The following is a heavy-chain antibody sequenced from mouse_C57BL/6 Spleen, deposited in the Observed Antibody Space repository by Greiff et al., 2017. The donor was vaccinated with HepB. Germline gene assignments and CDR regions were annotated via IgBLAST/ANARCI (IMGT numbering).Heavy chain of an antibody. Sequence: ESGPGLVKPSQSLSLTCSVTGYSITSGYYWNWIRQFPGNKLEWMGYISYDGSNNYNPSLKNRISITRDTSKNQFFLKLNSVTTEDTATYYCAREARDYGRAYWGQGTTLTVSS. J-gene: IGHJ2*01. CDR3: AREARDYGRAY. CDR1: GYSITSGYY. V-gene: IGHV3-6*01. D-gene: IGHD1-1*01. CDR2: ISYDGSN.